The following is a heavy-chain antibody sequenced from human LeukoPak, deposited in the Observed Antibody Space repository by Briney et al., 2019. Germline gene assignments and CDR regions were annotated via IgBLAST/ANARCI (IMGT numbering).Heavy chain of an antibody. D-gene: IGHD2-2*01. V-gene: IGHV3-7*01. J-gene: IGHJ5*02. Sequence: GGSLRLSRAASGLTFSSHSVNSVRHAPGKGLEWVANIKQDGSEKYYVDSVKGRFTISRDNAKNSLYLQMNSLSAEDTAVYYCARDTTTYCSSTSCYRKVSWFDPWGQGTLVTVSS. CDR3: ARDTTTYCSSTSCYRKVSWFDP. CDR1: GLTFSSHS. CDR2: IKQDGSEK.